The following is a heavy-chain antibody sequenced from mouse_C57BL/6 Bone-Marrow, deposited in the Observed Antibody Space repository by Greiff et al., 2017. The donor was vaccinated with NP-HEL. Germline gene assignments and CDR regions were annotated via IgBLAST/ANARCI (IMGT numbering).Heavy chain of an antibody. CDR2: INPNNGGT. CDR1: GYTFTDYY. J-gene: IGHJ1*03. V-gene: IGHV1-26*01. D-gene: IGHD1-1*01. Sequence: EVQLQQSGPELVKPGASVKISCKASGYTFTDYYMNWVKQSHGKSLEWIGDINPNNGGTSYNQKFKGKATLTVDKSSSTAYMELRSLTSEDSAVYYCARPYYGSSWYFDVWGTGTTVTVSS. CDR3: ARPYYGSSWYFDV.